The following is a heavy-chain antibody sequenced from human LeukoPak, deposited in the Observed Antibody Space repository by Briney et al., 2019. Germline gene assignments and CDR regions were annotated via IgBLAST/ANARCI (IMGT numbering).Heavy chain of an antibody. V-gene: IGHV4-59*08. D-gene: IGHD5-18*01. CDR2: IYYSGST. Sequence: SETLSLTCTVSGGSISSYYWSWIRQPPGKGLEWIGYIYYSGSTNYNPSLKSRVTISVDTSKNQISLKLSSVTAADTAVYYCARHWSASGYSYGYYFDYWGQGTLVTVSS. CDR3: ARHWSASGYSYGYYFDY. CDR1: GGSISSYY. J-gene: IGHJ4*02.